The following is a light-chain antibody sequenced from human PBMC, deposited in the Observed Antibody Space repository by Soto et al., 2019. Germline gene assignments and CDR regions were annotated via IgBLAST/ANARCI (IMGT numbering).Light chain of an antibody. CDR2: GNS. V-gene: IGLV1-40*01. CDR3: QSYDISLSVSVI. Sequence: SVLTQPPSVSGAPGQRVTISCTGSSSNIGAGYHVQWYQQLPGAAPKLLIFGNSNRPSGVPDRFSGSRSGTSASLAITGLQAEDEADYFCQSYDISLSVSVIFGGGAKLTVL. CDR1: SSNIGAGYH. J-gene: IGLJ2*01.